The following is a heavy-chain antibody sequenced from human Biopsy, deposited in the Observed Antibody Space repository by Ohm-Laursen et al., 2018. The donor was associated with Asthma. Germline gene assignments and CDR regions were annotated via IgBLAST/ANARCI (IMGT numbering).Heavy chain of an antibody. CDR3: ARTYFDFLAGQVHDAFAM. CDR2: INAANGNT. Sequence: ASVKVSCKASGYTFVNYAIHWVRQAPGHSLEWMGWINAANGNTKYSQKFQGRLTISRDTSASTAYMDLSSLRSEDTAVYYCARTYFDFLAGQVHDAFAMWGQGTMVTVSS. CDR1: GYTFVNYA. V-gene: IGHV1-3*01. D-gene: IGHD3-9*01. J-gene: IGHJ3*02.